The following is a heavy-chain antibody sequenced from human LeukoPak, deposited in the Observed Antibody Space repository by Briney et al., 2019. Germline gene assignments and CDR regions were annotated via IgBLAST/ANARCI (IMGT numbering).Heavy chain of an antibody. V-gene: IGHV3-30*04. J-gene: IGHJ4*02. CDR3: ARGEYYVDQ. CDR2: ISYGGRNK. D-gene: IGHD3-10*01. Sequence: GRSLRLSCATSGFTFSSYAMHWVRQAPGKGLEWVAVISYGGRNKYYADSVKGRFTISRDNSKNTLYLQLNSLRPEDTAVYYCARGEYYVDQWGQGTLVTVSS. CDR1: GFTFSSYA.